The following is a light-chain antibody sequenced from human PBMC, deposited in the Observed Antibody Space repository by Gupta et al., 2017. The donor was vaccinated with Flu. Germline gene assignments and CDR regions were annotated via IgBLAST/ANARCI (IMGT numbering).Light chain of an antibody. V-gene: IGKV1-33*01. CDR2: DAS. CDR1: QDISIY. Sequence: DSQLTQSPSSLSASVGARVTITCQATQDISIYLNWYQQKPGKAPKLLIYDASILERWVRSRFSGSGGGTKVNLTISGRQLEDSEAYYCQQKYNLRPAFTFGEGTTVEI. CDR3: QQKYNLRPAFT. J-gene: IGKJ2*01.